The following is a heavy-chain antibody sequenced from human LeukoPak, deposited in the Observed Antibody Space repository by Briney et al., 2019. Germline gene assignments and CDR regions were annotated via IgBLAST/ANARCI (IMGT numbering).Heavy chain of an antibody. V-gene: IGHV5-51*01. CDR3: ARGPHSGSYSAYFDY. D-gene: IGHD1-26*01. CDR1: GYSFTSYW. J-gene: IGHJ4*02. Sequence: HGESLKISCKGSGYSFTSYWIGWVRQMPGKGLEWMGIIYPGDSDTRYSPSLQGQVTISADKSISTAYLQWSSLKASDTAMYYCARGPHSGSYSAYFDYWGQGTLVTVSS. CDR2: IYPGDSDT.